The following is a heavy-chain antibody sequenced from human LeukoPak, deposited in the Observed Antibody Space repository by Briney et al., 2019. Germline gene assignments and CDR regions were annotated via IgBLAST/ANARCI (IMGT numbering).Heavy chain of an antibody. D-gene: IGHD6-13*01. CDR2: IRYDGSNK. V-gene: IGHV3-30*02. J-gene: IGHJ4*02. CDR3: AKVIAAAGPFDY. CDR1: GFTFSSYG. Sequence: PGGSLRLSCAASGFTFSSYGMHWIRQAPGKGLEWVAFIRYDGSNKYYADSVKGRFTISRDNSKNTLYLQMNSLRAEDTAVYYCAKVIAAAGPFDYWGQGTLVTVSS.